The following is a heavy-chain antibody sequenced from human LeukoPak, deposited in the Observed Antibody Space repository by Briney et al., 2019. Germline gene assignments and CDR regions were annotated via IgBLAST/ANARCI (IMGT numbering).Heavy chain of an antibody. D-gene: IGHD6-13*01. J-gene: IGHJ4*02. V-gene: IGHV3-7*01. Sequence: PGGSLRLSCAASGFTISRYWMSWVRQAPGKGLEWVANIKEDGSEKNYVDSVKGRFTISRDNAKSSLYLQMNSLRVEDTALYYCAVIVAAGTGGFDSWGQGTLVTVSS. CDR1: GFTISRYW. CDR2: IKEDGSEK. CDR3: AVIVAAGTGGFDS.